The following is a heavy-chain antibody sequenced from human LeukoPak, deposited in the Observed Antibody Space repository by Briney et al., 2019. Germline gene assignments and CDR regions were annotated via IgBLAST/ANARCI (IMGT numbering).Heavy chain of an antibody. CDR3: SIVATISGWDYFDY. V-gene: IGHV4-34*01. D-gene: IGHD5-12*01. J-gene: IGHJ4*02. CDR1: GGSFSGYY. CDR2: INHSGST. Sequence: SETLSLTCAVYGGSFSGYYWSWIRQPPGKGLEWIGEINHSGSTNYNPSLQSRVTISVDTSKNQFSLRLSSVTAADTAVYYCSIVATISGWDYFDYWGEGTVVSVSS.